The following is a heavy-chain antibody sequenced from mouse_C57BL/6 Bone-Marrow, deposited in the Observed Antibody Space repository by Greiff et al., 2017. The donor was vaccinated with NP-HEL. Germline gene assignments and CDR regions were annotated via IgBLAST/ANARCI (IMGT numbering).Heavy chain of an antibody. CDR3: AREGGLRRRTYAMDY. CDR1: GFTFSDYS. Sequence: EVMLVESEGGLVQPGSSMKLSCTASGFTFSDYSMAWVRQVPEKGLEWVANINYDGSSTYYLDSLKSRFIISRDNAKNILYLQMSSLKSDDTATYYCAREGGLRRRTYAMDYWGQGTSVTVSS. CDR2: INYDGSST. J-gene: IGHJ4*01. V-gene: IGHV5-16*01. D-gene: IGHD2-4*01.